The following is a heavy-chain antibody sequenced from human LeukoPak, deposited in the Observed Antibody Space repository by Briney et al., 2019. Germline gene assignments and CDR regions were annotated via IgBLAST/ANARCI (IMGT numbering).Heavy chain of an antibody. J-gene: IGHJ4*02. D-gene: IGHD3-9*01. CDR3: ARITRYYDILTGYHYYFDY. CDR2: INSDGSST. CDR1: GFTFSSYW. V-gene: IGHV3-74*01. Sequence: PGGSLRLSCAASGFTFSSYWMHWVRQAPGKGLVWVSRINSDGSSTSYADSVKGRFTISRDNAKNTLYLQMNSLRAEDTAVYYCARITRYYDILTGYHYYFDYWGQGTLVTVSS.